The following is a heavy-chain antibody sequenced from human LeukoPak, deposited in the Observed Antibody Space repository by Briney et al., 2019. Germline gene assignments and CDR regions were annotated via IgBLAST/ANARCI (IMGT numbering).Heavy chain of an antibody. CDR3: ARERGYSRSQYFQH. Sequence: KPSETLSLTCAVYGGSFSGYYWSWIRQPPGKGLEWIGEINHSGSTNYSPSLKSRVTISVDTSKNQFSLKLSSVTAADTAVYYCARERGYSRSQYFQHWGQCTLVTVSS. V-gene: IGHV4-34*01. J-gene: IGHJ1*01. CDR2: INHSGST. CDR1: GGSFSGYY. D-gene: IGHD6-13*01.